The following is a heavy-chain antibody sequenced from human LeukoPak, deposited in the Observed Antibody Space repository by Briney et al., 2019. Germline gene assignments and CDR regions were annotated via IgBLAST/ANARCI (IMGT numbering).Heavy chain of an antibody. CDR2: MTPNSGNT. D-gene: IGHD3-3*01. J-gene: IGHJ4*02. Sequence: ASVKVSCKASGYTFSSYDINWVRQATGQGLEWMGWMTPNSGNTGYAQKFQDRISMTRNTSISTAYMELSSLRSEDTAVYYCARAMWSGYNTEFDYWGQGTLATVSS. V-gene: IGHV1-8*01. CDR1: GYTFSSYD. CDR3: ARAMWSGYNTEFDY.